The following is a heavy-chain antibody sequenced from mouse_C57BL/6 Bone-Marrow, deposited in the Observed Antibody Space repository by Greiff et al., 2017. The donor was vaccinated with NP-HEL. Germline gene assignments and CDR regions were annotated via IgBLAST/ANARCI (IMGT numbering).Heavy chain of an antibody. J-gene: IGHJ1*03. V-gene: IGHV1-55*01. CDR3: ARRETHIREYFDV. CDR2: IYPGSGST. D-gene: IGHD1-3*01. CDR1: GYTFTSYW. Sequence: QVQLQQPGAELVKPGASVKMSCKASGYTFTSYWITWVKQRPGQGLEWIGDIYPGSGSTDYNEKFKSKATLTVDTSSSTAYMQLSSLTSEDSAVYYCARRETHIREYFDVWGTGTTVTVSS.